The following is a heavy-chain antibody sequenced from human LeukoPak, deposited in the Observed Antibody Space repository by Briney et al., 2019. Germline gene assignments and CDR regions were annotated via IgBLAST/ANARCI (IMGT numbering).Heavy chain of an antibody. CDR1: GDSISNYY. Sequence: SSETLSLTCTVSGDSISNYYWSWIRQPPGKGLEWIGYIYYSGSTNYNPSLKSRVTISVDTSKNQFSLKLSSVTAADTAVYYCARGAGPAAMSYYYYYMDVWGKGTTVTISS. CDR2: IYYSGST. D-gene: IGHD2-2*01. CDR3: ARGAGPAAMSYYYYYMDV. V-gene: IGHV4-59*01. J-gene: IGHJ6*03.